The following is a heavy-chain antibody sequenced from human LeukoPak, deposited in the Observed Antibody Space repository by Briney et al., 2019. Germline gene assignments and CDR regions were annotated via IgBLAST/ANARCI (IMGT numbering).Heavy chain of an antibody. D-gene: IGHD1-26*01. J-gene: IGHJ4*02. V-gene: IGHV3-7*05. CDR2: IKADGGEK. CDR3: AYRNNFEY. CDR1: GFSLSGHW. Sequence: PGGSLRLSCATSGFSLSGHWMNWVRQPPGKGLEWVANIKADGGEKYYVDPVKGRFTISRDDAKRTVDLQMDNMRAEDTAIYYCAYRNNFEYWGQGALVTVSS.